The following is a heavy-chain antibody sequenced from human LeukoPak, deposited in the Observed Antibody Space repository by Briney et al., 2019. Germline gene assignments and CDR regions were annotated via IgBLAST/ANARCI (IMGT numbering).Heavy chain of an antibody. D-gene: IGHD2-15*01. J-gene: IGHJ4*02. V-gene: IGHV1-24*01. Sequence: ASVKVSCKVSGYTLTELSMHWVRQAPGKGLEWMGGFDPEDGETIYAQKFQGRVTMTEDTSTDTAYMELSSLRSEDTAVYYCATGVVVAATPRRANDYWGQGTLVTVSP. CDR3: ATGVVVAATPRRANDY. CDR1: GYTLTELS. CDR2: FDPEDGET.